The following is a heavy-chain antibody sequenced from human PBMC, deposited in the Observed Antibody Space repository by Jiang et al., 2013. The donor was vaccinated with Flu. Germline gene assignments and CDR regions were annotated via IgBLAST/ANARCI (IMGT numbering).Heavy chain of an antibody. Sequence: GAEVKKPGASVKVSCKASGYTFSSYGITWVRQAPGQGLEWMAWISAYNRNTNYAQKFQGRVTLTTDTSTSTAYMELRSLRSDDTAVYYCARDFFQVDYGWFDHWGQGTLVTVSS. CDR2: ISAYNRNT. CDR3: ARDFFQVDYGWFDH. CDR1: GYTFSSYG. J-gene: IGHJ5*02. D-gene: IGHD3-16*01. V-gene: IGHV1-18*01.